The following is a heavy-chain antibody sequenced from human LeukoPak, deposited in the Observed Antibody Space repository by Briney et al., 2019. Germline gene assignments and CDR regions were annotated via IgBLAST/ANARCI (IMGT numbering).Heavy chain of an antibody. V-gene: IGHV4-38-2*02. D-gene: IGHD1-26*01. CDR2: IYHSGTT. CDR1: GGSISSYY. Sequence: SETLSLTCTVSGGSISSYYWGWIRQPPGKGLEWIGSIYHSGTTYYNPSLQSRVTISVDTSKNQFSLKLTSVTAADTAVYYCAKKGTSGSLNWFDPWGQGTLVTVSS. J-gene: IGHJ5*02. CDR3: AKKGTSGSLNWFDP.